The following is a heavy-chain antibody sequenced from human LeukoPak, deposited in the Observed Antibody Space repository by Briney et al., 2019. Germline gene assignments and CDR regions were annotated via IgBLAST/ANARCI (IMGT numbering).Heavy chain of an antibody. Sequence: NPGGSLRLSCAASGFTFSSYSMNWVRQAPGKGLEWVSSISSSSSYIYYADSVKGRFTISRDNAKNSLYLQMNSLRAEDTAVYYCAKTHSSGYLTRSPNDYWGQGTLVTVSS. CDR1: GFTFSSYS. CDR2: ISSSSSYI. D-gene: IGHD3-22*01. J-gene: IGHJ4*02. CDR3: AKTHSSGYLTRSPNDY. V-gene: IGHV3-21*01.